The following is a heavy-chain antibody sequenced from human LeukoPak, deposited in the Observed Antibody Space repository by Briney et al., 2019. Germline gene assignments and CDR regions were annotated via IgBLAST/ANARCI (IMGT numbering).Heavy chain of an antibody. V-gene: IGHV4-34*01. CDR2: INHSGSI. CDR1: GGSFSGYY. CDR3: ALSLIVVAFDAFDI. J-gene: IGHJ3*02. Sequence: PSETLSLTCAVYGGSFSGYYWSWIRQPPGKGLEWIGEINHSGSINYNPSLKSRVTISIDTSKNQFSLKLSSVIAADTAVYYCALSLIVVAFDAFDIWGQGTLVTVSS. D-gene: IGHD3-22*01.